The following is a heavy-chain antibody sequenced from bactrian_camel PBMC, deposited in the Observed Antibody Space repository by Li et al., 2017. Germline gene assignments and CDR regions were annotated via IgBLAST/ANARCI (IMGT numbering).Heavy chain of an antibody. CDR3: AADTRVRAVAEFGY. CDR1: GFIFGTRG. D-gene: IGHD3*01. CDR2: IYTDGRTT. J-gene: IGHJ6*01. V-gene: IGHV3S6*01. Sequence: HVQLVESGGDLVQPGGSLRLSCAASGFIFGTRGMNWVRQAPGKGLEWVSDIYTDGRTTYYGASVKGRFTIYKENVKNTLYLQMNSLKPEDTAMYYCAADTRVRAVAEFGYWGQGTQVTVS.